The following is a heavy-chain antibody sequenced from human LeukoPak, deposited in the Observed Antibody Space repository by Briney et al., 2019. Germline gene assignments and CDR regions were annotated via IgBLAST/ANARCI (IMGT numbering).Heavy chain of an antibody. D-gene: IGHD1-26*01. CDR1: GGSISSYY. V-gene: IGHV4-59*08. CDR3: ATVRPENSGSYYWDY. J-gene: IGHJ4*02. CDR2: FYYSGNT. Sequence: SETLSLTCTVSGGSISSYYWSWIRQPPGKGLEWIGCFYYSGNTNSDPSLKSRVTISVDTSKNQFSLKLMSVTAADTAVYYCATVRPENSGSYYWDYWGLASLVTVSS.